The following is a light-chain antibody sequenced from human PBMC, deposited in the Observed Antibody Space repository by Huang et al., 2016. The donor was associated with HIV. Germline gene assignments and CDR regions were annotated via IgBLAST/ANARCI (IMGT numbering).Light chain of an antibody. CDR3: QQRSKWPLT. V-gene: IGKV3-11*01. J-gene: IGKJ4*01. Sequence: EIVLTQSPVTLSLSPGDRSTLSCRASQGIGTYLAWYQQKSRQAPRLLIYDVSNRAAGVPARFSASGSETNFTLTIASLDPDDFATYHCQQRSKWPLTFGGGTKVEMK. CDR2: DVS. CDR1: QGIGTY.